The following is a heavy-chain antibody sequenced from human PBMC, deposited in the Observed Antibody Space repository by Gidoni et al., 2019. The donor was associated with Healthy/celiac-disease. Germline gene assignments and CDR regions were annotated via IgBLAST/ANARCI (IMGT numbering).Heavy chain of an antibody. D-gene: IGHD3-10*01. CDR1: GGSFSGYY. J-gene: IGHJ4*02. CDR2: INHSGST. Sequence: QVQLQQWGAGLLKPSETLSLTCAVYGGSFSGYYWSWIRQPPGKGLEWIGEINHSGSTNYNPSLKSRVTISVDTSKNQFSLKLSSVTAADTAVYYCARGRARMVRGVMYWGQGTLVTVSS. CDR3: ARGRARMVRGVMY. V-gene: IGHV4-34*01.